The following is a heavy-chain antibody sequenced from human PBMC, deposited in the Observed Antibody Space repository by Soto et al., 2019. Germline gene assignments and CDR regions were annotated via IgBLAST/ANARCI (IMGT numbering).Heavy chain of an antibody. D-gene: IGHD6-13*01. Sequence: ASVKVSCKASENTFSTYSLHWVRQAPGQGLEWMGVINPTTTTTTDAQKFQGRVTMTRDTSTSTVFLELSSLRSGDTAVYYCAGDLYSTSWYVRAFDMWGQGTMVTVSS. J-gene: IGHJ3*02. CDR1: ENTFSTYS. V-gene: IGHV1-46*03. CDR2: INPTTTTT. CDR3: AGDLYSTSWYVRAFDM.